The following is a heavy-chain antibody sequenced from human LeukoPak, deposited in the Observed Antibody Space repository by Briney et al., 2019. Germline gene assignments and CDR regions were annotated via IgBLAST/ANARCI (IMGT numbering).Heavy chain of an antibody. J-gene: IGHJ3*02. CDR1: GFTFSSYG. CDR2: ISYDGSNK. V-gene: IGHV3-30*18. CDR3: AKGVNDYDSSGYSLDAFDI. D-gene: IGHD3-22*01. Sequence: GGSLRLSCAASGFTFSSYGMHWVRQAPGKGLEWVAVISYDGSNKYYADSVKGGFTISRDNSKNTLYLQVNSLRAEDTGVYYCAKGVNDYDSSGYSLDAFDIRDQGTMVTVSS.